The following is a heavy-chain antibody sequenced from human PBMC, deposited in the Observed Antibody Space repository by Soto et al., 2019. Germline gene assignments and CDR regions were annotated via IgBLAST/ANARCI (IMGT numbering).Heavy chain of an antibody. CDR1: GYTLTELS. D-gene: IGHD6-19*01. CDR2: FDPEDGET. Sequence: ASVKVSCKVSGYTLTELSMHWVRQAPGKGLEWMGGFDPEDGETIYAQKFQGRVTMTEDTSTDTAYMELSSLRSEDTAVYYCATDSNSSRWSRPFDIWGHGTMVTVS. J-gene: IGHJ3*02. CDR3: ATDSNSSRWSRPFDI. V-gene: IGHV1-24*01.